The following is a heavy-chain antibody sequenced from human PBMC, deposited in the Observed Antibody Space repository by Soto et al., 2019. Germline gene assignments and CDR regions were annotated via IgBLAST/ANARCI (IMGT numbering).Heavy chain of an antibody. CDR1: GFTFSSYG. Sequence: QVQLVESGGGVVQPGRSLRLSCAASGFTFSSYGMHWVRQAPGKGLEWVAVIWYDGSNKYYADSVKGRFTISRDNSKNALYLQMYSMRAEDTAVYYCARRGYDILSGYSPRVYFDYWGQGTLVTVSS. J-gene: IGHJ4*02. CDR2: IWYDGSNK. CDR3: ARRGYDILSGYSPRVYFDY. D-gene: IGHD3-9*01. V-gene: IGHV3-33*01.